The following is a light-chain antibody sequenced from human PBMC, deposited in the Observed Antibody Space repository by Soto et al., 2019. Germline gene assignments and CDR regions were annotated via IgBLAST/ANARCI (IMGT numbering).Light chain of an antibody. V-gene: IGKV3-15*01. Sequence: EIVMTQSPASLSVSPGERATLSCRASQNVVSHLAWYQQKPGQAPRLLIYGASTRATDIPARFSGSGSGTEFTLTISSVQSEDFAVYYCQQYNQWPPYTFGQGTKLEIK. CDR1: QNVVSH. J-gene: IGKJ2*01. CDR2: GAS. CDR3: QQYNQWPPYT.